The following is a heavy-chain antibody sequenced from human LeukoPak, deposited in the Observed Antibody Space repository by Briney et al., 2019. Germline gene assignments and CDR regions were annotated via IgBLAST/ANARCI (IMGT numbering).Heavy chain of an antibody. Sequence: PSETLSLTCAVSGGSISSGGYSWSWIRQPPGKGLEWIGYIYHSGSTYYNPSLKSRVTISVDRSKNQFSLKLSSVTAADTAVYYCARGVLYGDFSYGMDVWGQGTTVTVSS. V-gene: IGHV4-30-2*01. J-gene: IGHJ6*02. CDR3: ARGVLYGDFSYGMDV. CDR2: IYHSGST. D-gene: IGHD4-17*01. CDR1: GGSISSGGYS.